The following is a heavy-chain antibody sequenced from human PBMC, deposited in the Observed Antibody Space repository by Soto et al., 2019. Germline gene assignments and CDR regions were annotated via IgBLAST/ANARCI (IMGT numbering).Heavy chain of an antibody. V-gene: IGHV1-8*01. CDR3: ARPLMVRGVKVLSY. D-gene: IGHD3-10*01. Sequence: ASVKVSCKASGYTFTRYYINWVRQATGQGLEWMGWMNPNSGNTGYAQKFQGRVTMTRNTSISTAYMELSSLGSEDTAVYYCARPLMVRGVKVLSYWGQGTLVTVSS. CDR1: GYTFTRYY. CDR2: MNPNSGNT. J-gene: IGHJ4*02.